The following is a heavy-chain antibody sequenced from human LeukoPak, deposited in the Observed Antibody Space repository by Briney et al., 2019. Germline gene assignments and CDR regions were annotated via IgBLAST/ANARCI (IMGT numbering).Heavy chain of an antibody. Sequence: GGSLRLSCAASGFTVSSNYMSWVRQAPGKGLEWVSVIYSGGSTYYADSVKGRFTISRDNSKNTLYLQMNSLRAEDTAVYYCARGDPDFWSGSGRWGQGTLVTVSS. CDR2: IYSGGST. J-gene: IGHJ4*02. CDR3: ARGDPDFWSGSGR. V-gene: IGHV3-53*01. CDR1: GFTVSSNY. D-gene: IGHD3-3*01.